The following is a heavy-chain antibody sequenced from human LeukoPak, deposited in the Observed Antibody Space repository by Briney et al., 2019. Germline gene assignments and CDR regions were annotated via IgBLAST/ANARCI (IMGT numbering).Heavy chain of an antibody. Sequence: ASVKVSCKASGYTFTSYYMHWVRQAPGQGLEWMGIINPSGGSTSYAQKFQGRVTMTRDTSTSTVYMELSSLRSEDTVVYYCARDRSDSSGYYLYYFDYWGQGTLVTVSS. CDR1: GYTFTSYY. CDR2: INPSGGST. CDR3: ARDRSDSSGYYLYYFDY. D-gene: IGHD3-22*01. J-gene: IGHJ4*02. V-gene: IGHV1-46*01.